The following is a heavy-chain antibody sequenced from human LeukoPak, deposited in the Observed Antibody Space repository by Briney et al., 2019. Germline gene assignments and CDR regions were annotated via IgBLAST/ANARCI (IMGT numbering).Heavy chain of an antibody. V-gene: IGHV3-53*01. CDR2: IYSGGST. D-gene: IGHD6-19*01. CDR1: GFTVSDNY. J-gene: IGHJ4*02. CDR3: ARAPMRSSIIALAATGPGHFDH. Sequence: GGSLRLSCAASGFTVSDNYMSWVRQAPGKGLEWVSVIYSGGSTYYADSVKGRFTISRDNSKNTLYLQMNSLRAEDTAVYYCARAPMRSSIIALAATGPGHFDHWGQGTLVTVSS.